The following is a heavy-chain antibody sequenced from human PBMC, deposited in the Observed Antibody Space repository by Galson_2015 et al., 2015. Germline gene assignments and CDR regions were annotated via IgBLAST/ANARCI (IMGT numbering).Heavy chain of an antibody. CDR2: ISYDGSNK. D-gene: IGHD4-17*01. Sequence: SLRLSCAASGFTFSSYGMHWVRQAPGKGLEWVAVISYDGSNKYYADSVKGRFTISRDNSKNTLYLQMNSLRAEDTAVYYCAKDVHGDDYYFDYWGQGTLVTVSS. J-gene: IGHJ4*02. CDR1: GFTFSSYG. V-gene: IGHV3-30*18. CDR3: AKDVHGDDYYFDY.